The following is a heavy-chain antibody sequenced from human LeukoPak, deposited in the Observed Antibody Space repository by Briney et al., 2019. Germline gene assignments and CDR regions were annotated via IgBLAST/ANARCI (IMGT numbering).Heavy chain of an antibody. CDR3: ARSDFWSGYPYYYYYYMDV. CDR1: GGPISSYY. J-gene: IGHJ6*03. Sequence: SETLSLTCTVSGGPISSYYWSWIRQPPGKGLEWIGYVYYSGGTNYNPSLKSRVTISVDTSENQFSLKLSSVTAADTAVYYCARSDFWSGYPYYYYYYMDVWGKGTTVTVSS. V-gene: IGHV4-59*01. CDR2: VYYSGGT. D-gene: IGHD3-3*01.